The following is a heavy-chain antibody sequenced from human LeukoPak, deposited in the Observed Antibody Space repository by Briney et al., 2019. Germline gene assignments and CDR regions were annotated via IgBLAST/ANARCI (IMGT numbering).Heavy chain of an antibody. CDR1: GFTFSSYW. J-gene: IGHJ2*01. CDR3: ARVQWQPYWYFDL. Sequence: QPGGSLRLSCAASGFTFSSYWMHWVRQAPGKGLVWVSRINTDGSSTSYADSVKGRFTISRDNAKNSLYLQMNSLRAEDTAVYYCARVQWQPYWYFDLWGRGTLVTVSS. V-gene: IGHV3-74*01. D-gene: IGHD6-19*01. CDR2: INTDGSST.